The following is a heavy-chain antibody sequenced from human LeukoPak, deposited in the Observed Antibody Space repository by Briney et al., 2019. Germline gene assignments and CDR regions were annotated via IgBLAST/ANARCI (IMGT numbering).Heavy chain of an antibody. D-gene: IGHD2-15*01. V-gene: IGHV4-39*07. CDR2: IYYSGST. CDR3: ARDGGVAGPVFDY. CDR1: GGSISSSSYY. Sequence: SETLSLTCTVSGGSISSSSYYWGWIRQPPGKGLEWIGSIYYSGSTNYNPSLKSRVTISVDTSKNQFSLKLSSVTAADTAVYYCARDGGVAGPVFDYWGQGTLVTVSS. J-gene: IGHJ4*02.